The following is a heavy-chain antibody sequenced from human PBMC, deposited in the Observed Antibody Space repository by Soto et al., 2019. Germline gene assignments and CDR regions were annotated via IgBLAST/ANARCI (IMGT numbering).Heavy chain of an antibody. D-gene: IGHD2-15*01. CDR2: IYYSGST. Sequence: SKNMSITCTVSGGSISSYYWSWIRQPPGKGLEWIGYIYYSGSTNYNPSLKSRVTISVDTSKNQFSLKLSSVTAADTAVYYCARGTGWYTRRWRATWGQGTLVTV. CDR3: ARGTGWYTRRWRAT. CDR1: GGSISSYY. J-gene: IGHJ5*02. V-gene: IGHV4-59*01.